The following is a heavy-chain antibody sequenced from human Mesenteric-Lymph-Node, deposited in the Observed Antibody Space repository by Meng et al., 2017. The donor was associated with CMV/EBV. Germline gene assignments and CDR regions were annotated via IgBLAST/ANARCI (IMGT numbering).Heavy chain of an antibody. D-gene: IGHD3-22*01. V-gene: IGHV3-30*02. Sequence: GESLKISCAASGFTFSNYWMHWVRQAPGKGLEWVALIWFDGTDKYYADSVRARLTISRDNSKNTLYLQMNRLKTEDTAVYYCAKDLSYYYDTRGIDHWGQGTLVTVSS. CDR1: GFTFSNYW. CDR3: AKDLSYYYDTRGIDH. CDR2: IWFDGTDK. J-gene: IGHJ4*02.